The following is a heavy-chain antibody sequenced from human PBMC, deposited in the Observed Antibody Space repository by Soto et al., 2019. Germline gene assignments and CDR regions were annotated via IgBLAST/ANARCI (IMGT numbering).Heavy chain of an antibody. CDR1: GYTFTSYD. CDR3: ARGSPYRYDYIWGSPGAFDI. Sequence: ASVKVSCKASGYTFTSYDINWVRQATGQGLEWMGWMNPNSGNTGYAQKFQGRVTMTRNTSISTAYMELSSLRSEDTAVYYCARGSPYRYDYIWGSPGAFDIWGQGTMVTVSS. CDR2: MNPNSGNT. D-gene: IGHD3-16*01. J-gene: IGHJ3*02. V-gene: IGHV1-8*01.